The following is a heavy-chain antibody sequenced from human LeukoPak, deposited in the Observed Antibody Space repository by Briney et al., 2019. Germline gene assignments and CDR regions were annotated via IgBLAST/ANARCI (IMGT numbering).Heavy chain of an antibody. CDR2: IIPIFGTA. CDR1: GGTFSSYA. D-gene: IGHD2-2*01. Sequence: SVKVSCKASGGTFSSYAISWVRQAPGQGLEWMGGIIPIFGTANYAQKFQGRVTITTDESTSTAYMELSSLRSEDTAVYYCARGYCSSTSCYYTRPYYMDVWGKGTTVTVSS. V-gene: IGHV1-69*05. CDR3: ARGYCSSTSCYYTRPYYMDV. J-gene: IGHJ6*03.